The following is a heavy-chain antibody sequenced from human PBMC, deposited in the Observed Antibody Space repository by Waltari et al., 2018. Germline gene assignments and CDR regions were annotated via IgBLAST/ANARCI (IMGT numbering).Heavy chain of an antibody. J-gene: IGHJ4*02. D-gene: IGHD6-13*01. CDR2: IYYSGST. CDR1: GGSIRSYY. Sequence: QVQLQESGPGLVKPSETLSLTCTVSGGSIRSYYWRWLRQPPGKGLEWIGYIYYSGSTNYNPSLKSRVTISVDTSKNQFSLKLSSVTAADTAVYYCARGGYSSSWGNFDYWGQGTLVTVSS. V-gene: IGHV4-59*01. CDR3: ARGGYSSSWGNFDY.